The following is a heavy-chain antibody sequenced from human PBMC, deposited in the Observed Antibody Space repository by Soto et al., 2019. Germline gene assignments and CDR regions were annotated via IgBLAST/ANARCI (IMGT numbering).Heavy chain of an antibody. CDR1: GGSFSGYY. CDR3: ARDTVTTLRWFDP. J-gene: IGHJ5*02. CDR2: INHSGST. D-gene: IGHD4-17*01. V-gene: IGHV4-34*01. Sequence: QVPLQQWGAGLLKPSETLSLTCAVYGGSFSGYYWSWIRQPPGKGLEWIGEINHSGSTNYNPSLKSRVTISVDTSKNQFSLKLSSVTAADTAVYYCARDTVTTLRWFDPWGQGTLVTVSS.